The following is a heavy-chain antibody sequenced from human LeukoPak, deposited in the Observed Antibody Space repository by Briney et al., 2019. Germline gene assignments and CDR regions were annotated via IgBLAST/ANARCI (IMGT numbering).Heavy chain of an antibody. Sequence: SETLSLTCTVSGGSISSYYWSWIRQPAGKGLEWIGRIYTGGSTNYNPSLKSRVTMSVDTSKNQFSLKLSSVTAADTAVYYCARDQYDFWSGYPKPDFDYWGQGTLVTVPS. CDR2: IYTGGST. CDR1: GGSISSYY. CDR3: ARDQYDFWSGYPKPDFDY. V-gene: IGHV4-4*07. J-gene: IGHJ4*02. D-gene: IGHD3-3*01.